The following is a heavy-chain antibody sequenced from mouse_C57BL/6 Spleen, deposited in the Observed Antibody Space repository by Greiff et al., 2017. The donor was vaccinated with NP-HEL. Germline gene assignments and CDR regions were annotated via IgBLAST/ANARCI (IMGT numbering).Heavy chain of an antibody. CDR1: GFNIKDYY. J-gene: IGHJ1*03. V-gene: IGHV14-1*01. CDR3: TTWTTVVANWYFDV. D-gene: IGHD1-1*01. Sequence: VQLQQSGAELVRPGASVKLSCTASGFNIKDYYMHWVKQRPEQGLEWIGRIDPEDGDTEYAPKFQGKATMTADTSSNTAYLQLSSLTSEDTAVYYCTTWTTVVANWYFDVWGTGTTVTVSS. CDR2: IDPEDGDT.